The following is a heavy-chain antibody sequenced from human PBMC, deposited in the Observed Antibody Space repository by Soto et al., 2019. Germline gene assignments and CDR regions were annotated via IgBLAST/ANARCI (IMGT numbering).Heavy chain of an antibody. D-gene: IGHD4-4*01. CDR3: ARFYSRGFYDDRNA. CDR1: GGTFTTYA. V-gene: IGHV1-69*01. CDR2: IIPMYDKP. J-gene: IGHJ6*02. Sequence: QVQLVQSGAEVKKPGSSVRVSCQASGGTFTTYAFNWVRQAPGQGLEWMGGIIPMYDKPNYALNFLGRVTTASVHSTSTAYMEPATLCWAGTVVYFCARFYSRGFYDDRNAGSHATTVT.